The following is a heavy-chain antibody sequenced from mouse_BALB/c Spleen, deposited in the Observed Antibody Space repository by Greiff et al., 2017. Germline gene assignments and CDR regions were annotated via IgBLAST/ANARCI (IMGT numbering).Heavy chain of an antibody. Sequence: EVKLMESGGGLVKPGGSLKLSCAASGFTFSSYAMSWVRQTPEKRLEWVASISSGGSTYYPDSVKGRFTISRDNARNILYLQMSSLRSEDTAMYYCARGDYYGSFPFAYWGQGTLVTVSA. CDR3: ARGDYYGSFPFAY. CDR2: ISSGGST. J-gene: IGHJ3*01. D-gene: IGHD1-1*01. V-gene: IGHV5-6-5*01. CDR1: GFTFSSYA.